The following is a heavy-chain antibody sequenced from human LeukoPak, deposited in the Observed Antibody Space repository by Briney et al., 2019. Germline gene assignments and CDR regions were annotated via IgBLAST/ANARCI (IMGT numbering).Heavy chain of an antibody. D-gene: IGHD2-21*01. Sequence: SETLSLTCAVYGGSSSGYYWSWIRQPPGKGLEWIGEINHSGSTNYNPSLKSRVTISVDTSKNQFSLKLSSVTAADTAVYYCARVPSVIDISFDYWGQGTLVTVSS. CDR3: ARVPSVIDISFDY. J-gene: IGHJ4*02. V-gene: IGHV4-34*01. CDR2: INHSGST. CDR1: GGSSSGYY.